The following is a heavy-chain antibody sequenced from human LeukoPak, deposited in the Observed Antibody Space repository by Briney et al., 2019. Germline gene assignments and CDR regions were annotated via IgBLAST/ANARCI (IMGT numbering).Heavy chain of an antibody. D-gene: IGHD1-1*01. Sequence: AETLSLTCGVSGGSISRGHWWSWGRRSPGRGRGCIGEIYHSGTTNYNPCLKIRVTMSVDTYKTQFSPKLSSVNAADTAVYYCERHRGTWNDERFDYWGHGAPVTVSS. J-gene: IGHJ4*01. CDR3: ERHRGTWNDERFDY. CDR2: IYHSGTT. CDR1: GGSISRGHW. V-gene: IGHV4-4*02.